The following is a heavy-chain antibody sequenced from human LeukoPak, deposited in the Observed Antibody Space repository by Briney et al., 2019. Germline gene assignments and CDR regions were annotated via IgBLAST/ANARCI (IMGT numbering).Heavy chain of an antibody. Sequence: NPSETLSLTCTVSGGSISSYYWSWIRQPPGKGLEWIGCIYYRGTTNHNPSLKSRVSISVDTSKNQFSLKLSSVTAADTAVYYCARSEMATNPLDYWGQGTLVTVSS. CDR3: ARSEMATNPLDY. CDR1: GGSISSYY. V-gene: IGHV4-59*01. J-gene: IGHJ4*02. CDR2: IYYRGTT. D-gene: IGHD5-24*01.